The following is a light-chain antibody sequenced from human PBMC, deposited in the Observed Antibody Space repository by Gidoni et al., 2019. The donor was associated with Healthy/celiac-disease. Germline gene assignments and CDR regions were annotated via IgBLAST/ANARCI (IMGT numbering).Light chain of an antibody. CDR1: QSVLYSSSNKNY. CDR2: WAS. CDR3: QQYYSTPYT. V-gene: IGKV4-1*01. Sequence: DIVMTQSPDSLAVSLGERATINCKSSQSVLYSSSNKNYLAWYQQKPGQPPKLLIYWASTREYGVPDRFSGSGSGKDFTLTISSLQAEDVAVYYCQQYYSTPYTFGQGTKLEIK. J-gene: IGKJ2*01.